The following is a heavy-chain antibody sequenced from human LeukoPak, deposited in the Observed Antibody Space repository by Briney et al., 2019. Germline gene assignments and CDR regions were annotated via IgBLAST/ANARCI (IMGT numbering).Heavy chain of an antibody. D-gene: IGHD3-10*01. CDR1: GDSISYFY. Sequence: PSETLSLTCSVSGDSISYFYWSWIRQAAGKGLEWIGRFSSSGTTDYNASLKSRVTLSVDTSKNQLSLKVISVTAADTAVYYCAIHPYYGSGSYYRYWGQGTLVTVSS. V-gene: IGHV4-4*07. CDR2: FSSSGTT. CDR3: AIHPYYGSGSYYRY. J-gene: IGHJ4*02.